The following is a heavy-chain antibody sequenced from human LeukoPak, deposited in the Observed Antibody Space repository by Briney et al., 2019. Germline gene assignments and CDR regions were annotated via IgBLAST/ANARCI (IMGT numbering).Heavy chain of an antibody. CDR2: TYYRSKWYN. V-gene: IGHV6-1*01. D-gene: IGHD5-24*01. J-gene: IGHJ4*02. CDR1: GDSVSSNSAA. CDR3: TRGAPVGSSREFDY. Sequence: TSQTLSLTCDISGDSVSSNSAAWNWIRQSPLRGLEWLGGTYYRSKWYNDYAVSVKSRITINPDTSKNQFSLQLSSVTPEDTAVYYRTRGAPVGSSREFDYWGQGTLVTVSS.